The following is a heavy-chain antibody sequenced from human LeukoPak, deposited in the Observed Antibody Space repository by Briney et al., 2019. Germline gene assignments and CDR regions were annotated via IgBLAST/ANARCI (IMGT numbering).Heavy chain of an antibody. V-gene: IGHV1-2*02. Sequence: ASVKVSCKASGYTFTGNYMHWVRQAPGQGLEWMGWINPNSGGTNYAQKFQGRVTMTRDTSISTAYMELSRLRSDDTAVYYCARHPQDIVVVPAARRGVYYYYMDVWGKGTTVTISS. CDR3: ARHPQDIVVVPAARRGVYYYYMDV. D-gene: IGHD2-2*01. J-gene: IGHJ6*03. CDR1: GYTFTGNY. CDR2: INPNSGGT.